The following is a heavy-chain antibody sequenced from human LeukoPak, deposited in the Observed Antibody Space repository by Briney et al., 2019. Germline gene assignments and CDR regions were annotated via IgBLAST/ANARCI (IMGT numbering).Heavy chain of an antibody. J-gene: IGHJ4*02. V-gene: IGHV4-38-2*01. D-gene: IGHD4-23*01. CDR2: IYHSGST. Sequence: SETLSLTCAVSGYSISSGYYWGWIRQPPGKGLEWIGSIYHSGSTYYNPSLKSRVTISVDTSKNQFSLKLSSVTAADTAVYYCARVVYGGHYDYWGQGTLVTVSS. CDR3: ARVVYGGHYDY. CDR1: GYSISSGYY.